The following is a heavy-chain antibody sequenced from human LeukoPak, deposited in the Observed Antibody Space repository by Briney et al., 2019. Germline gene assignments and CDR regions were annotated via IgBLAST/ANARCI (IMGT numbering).Heavy chain of an antibody. D-gene: IGHD6-13*01. CDR3: ARDRVGQQLVGRKYYYHYMDV. CDR2: TYYRSKWYN. V-gene: IGHV6-1*01. Sequence: SQTLSLTCAISGDSVSSNSAAWNWIRQSPSRGLEWLGRTYYRSKWYNDYAVSVKSRITINPDTSKNQFSLKLSSVTAADTAVYYCARDRVGQQLVGRKYYYHYMDVWGKGTTVTISS. J-gene: IGHJ6*03. CDR1: GDSVSSNSAA.